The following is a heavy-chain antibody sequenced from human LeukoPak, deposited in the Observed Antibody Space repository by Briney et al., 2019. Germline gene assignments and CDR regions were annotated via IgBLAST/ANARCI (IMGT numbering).Heavy chain of an antibody. CDR3: ARSSRYYYDSSGYYDDY. J-gene: IGHJ4*02. CDR1: GFTVSSNY. D-gene: IGHD3-22*01. CDR2: IYSGGST. V-gene: IGHV3-53*01. Sequence: PGGSLRLSCAASGFTVSSNYMSWVRQAPGKGLEWVSVIYSGGSTYYADSVKGRFTISRDNSKNTLYLQMNSLRAEDTAVYYCARSSRYYYDSSGYYDDYWGQGTLVTVSS.